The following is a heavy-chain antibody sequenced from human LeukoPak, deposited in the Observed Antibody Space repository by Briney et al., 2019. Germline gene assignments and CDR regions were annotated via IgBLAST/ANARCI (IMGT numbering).Heavy chain of an antibody. J-gene: IGHJ4*02. CDR1: GYSISSGYF. CDR2: IYHSVTT. D-gene: IGHD6-13*01. Sequence: SETLSLTCTVSGYSISSGYFWGWMRQPPGKGLEWIGSIYHSVTTHYNPSLKSRVTISLDTSKNQFSLKLSSVTAADTAVYYCARDHGAGAAAGKDYWGQGTLVTVSS. V-gene: IGHV4-38-2*02. CDR3: ARDHGAGAAAGKDY.